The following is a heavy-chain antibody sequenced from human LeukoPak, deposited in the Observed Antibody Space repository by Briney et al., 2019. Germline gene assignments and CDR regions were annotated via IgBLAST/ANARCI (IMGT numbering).Heavy chain of an antibody. CDR2: IYYSGST. CDR3: ARQTPNYYGSGSYYKSYYYYYGMDV. J-gene: IGHJ6*02. V-gene: IGHV4-59*08. CDR1: GGSISSYY. Sequence: SETLSLTGTVSGGSISSYYWSWIRQPPGKGLEWIGYIYYSGSTNYNPSLKSRVTISADTSKNQFSLKLSSVTAADTAVYYCARQTPNYYGSGSYYKSYYYYYGMDVWGQGTTVTVSS. D-gene: IGHD3-10*01.